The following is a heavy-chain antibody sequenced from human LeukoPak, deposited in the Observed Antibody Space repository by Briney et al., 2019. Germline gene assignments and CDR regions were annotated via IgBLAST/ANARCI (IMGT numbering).Heavy chain of an antibody. CDR2: ITWNSGSI. D-gene: IGHD3-10*01. V-gene: IGHV3-9*01. J-gene: IGHJ4*02. CDR1: GLTFYDYA. CDR3: AAGAGITRY. Sequence: GGSLRLSCAASGLTFYDYAMHWVRQAPGKGLEWVSGITWNSGSIAYVDSVKGRFTISRDNAKNSLYLQVNSLRSEDTALYYCAAGAGITRYWGQGTLVTVSS.